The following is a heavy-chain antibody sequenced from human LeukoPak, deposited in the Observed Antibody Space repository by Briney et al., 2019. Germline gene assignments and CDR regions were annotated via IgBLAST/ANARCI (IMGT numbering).Heavy chain of an antibody. V-gene: IGHV3-30*02. CDR1: GFTFSSYG. J-gene: IGHJ4*02. CDR3: ANPISNIDYDFWSGYYY. CDR2: IRYDGSNK. D-gene: IGHD3-3*01. Sequence: GGSLRLSCAASGFTFSSYGMHWVRQAPGKGLEWVAFIRYDGSNKYYADSVKGRFTISRDNSKNTLYLQMNSLRAEDTAVYYCANPISNIDYDFWSGYYYWGQGTLVTVSS.